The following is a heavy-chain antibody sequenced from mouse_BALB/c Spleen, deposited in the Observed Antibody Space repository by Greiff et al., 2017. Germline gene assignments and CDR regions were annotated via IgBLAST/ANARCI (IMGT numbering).Heavy chain of an antibody. D-gene: IGHD2-1*01. Sequence: EVQLQQSGPGLVKPSQSLSLTCTVTGYSITSDYAWNWIRQFPGNKLEWMGYISYSGSTSYNPSLKSRISITRDTSKNQFFLQLNSVTTEDTATYYCARRPYGNYFDYWGQGTTLTVSS. CDR2: ISYSGST. CDR3: ARRPYGNYFDY. V-gene: IGHV3-2*02. CDR1: GYSITSDYA. J-gene: IGHJ2*01.